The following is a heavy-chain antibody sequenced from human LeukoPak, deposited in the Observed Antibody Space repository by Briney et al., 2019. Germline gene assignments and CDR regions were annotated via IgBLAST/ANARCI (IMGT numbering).Heavy chain of an antibody. CDR2: ISAYNGNT. CDR3: ARDVGSPDYYYYGMDV. V-gene: IGHV1-18*01. D-gene: IGHD6-13*01. Sequence: GASVKVSCKASGYTFTSYGISWVRQAPGQGLEWMGWISAYNGNTNYAQKLQGRVTMTTDTSTSTAYMELRSLRSDDTAVYYCARDVGSPDYYYYGMDVWGQGTTVTVSS. CDR1: GYTFTSYG. J-gene: IGHJ6*02.